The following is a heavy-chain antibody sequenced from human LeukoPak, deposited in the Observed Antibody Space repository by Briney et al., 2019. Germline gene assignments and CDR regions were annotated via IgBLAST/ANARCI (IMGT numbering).Heavy chain of an antibody. CDR1: GFTFSSYA. V-gene: IGHV3-23*01. Sequence: GGSLRLSRAASGFTFSSYAMSWVRQAPGKGLEWVSTISGSGDSTYYADSVKGRFTISRDNSKNTLYLQMNSLRADDTAVYYCAKGRSGVVVAALNYWGQGTPVTVSS. D-gene: IGHD2-15*01. CDR3: AKGRSGVVVAALNY. CDR2: ISGSGDST. J-gene: IGHJ4*02.